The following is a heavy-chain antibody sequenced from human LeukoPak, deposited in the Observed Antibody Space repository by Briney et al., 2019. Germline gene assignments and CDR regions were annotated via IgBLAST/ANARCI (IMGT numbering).Heavy chain of an antibody. V-gene: IGHV4-4*07. CDR2: IYTSGST. CDR1: GGSISSYY. Sequence: PSETLSLTCTVSGGSISSYYCSWIRQPAGKGLEWIGRIYTSGSTNYNPSLKSRVTMSVDTSKNQFSLKLSSVTAADTAVYYCARSSEGRYYYDSSGFSYYYYYMDVWGKGTTVTISS. CDR3: ARSSEGRYYYDSSGFSYYYYYMDV. J-gene: IGHJ6*03. D-gene: IGHD3-22*01.